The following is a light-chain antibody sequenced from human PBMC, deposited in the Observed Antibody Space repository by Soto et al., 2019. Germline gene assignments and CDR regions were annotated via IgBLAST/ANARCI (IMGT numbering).Light chain of an antibody. Sequence: QSVLTQTPSASGAPGQTVTISCSGTASNVDSDTVNSYQQLPAAAPTLVIYSNTKRPSAVPYRCSASTSGTSASLAISNLQPEDEADYYCVAWDANVNAWVFGGGTKVTVL. CDR1: ASNVDSDT. CDR3: VAWDANVNAWV. J-gene: IGLJ3*02. V-gene: IGLV1-44*01. CDR2: SNT.